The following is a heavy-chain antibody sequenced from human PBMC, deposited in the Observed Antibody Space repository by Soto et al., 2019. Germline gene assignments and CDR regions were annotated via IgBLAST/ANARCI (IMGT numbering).Heavy chain of an antibody. CDR1: GFTVSSYG. D-gene: IGHD5-12*01. CDR3: ARDPSSHSGYDNFDY. J-gene: IGHJ4*02. Sequence: PGGSLRLSCAASGFTVSSYGMHWVRQAPGKGLEWVAVIWYDGSNKYYADSVKGRFTISRDNSKNTLYLQMNSLRAEDTAVYYCARDPSSHSGYDNFDYWGQGTLVTVSS. V-gene: IGHV3-33*01. CDR2: IWYDGSNK.